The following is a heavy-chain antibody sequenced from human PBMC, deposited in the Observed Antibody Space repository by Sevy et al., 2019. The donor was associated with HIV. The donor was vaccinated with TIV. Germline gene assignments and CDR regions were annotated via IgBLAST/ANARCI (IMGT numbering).Heavy chain of an antibody. J-gene: IGHJ4*02. D-gene: IGHD3-16*01. Sequence: GGYLRLSCAGSGFSITSYWMHWVRQAPGKGLVRVSRMNEDGSVTNHADSVRGRFTISRDNAKNTLYLQMNSLRVEDTAMYYCVKDFGGPTDYWGQGTLVFVSS. CDR1: GFSITSYW. CDR3: VKDFGGPTDY. V-gene: IGHV3-74*01. CDR2: MNEDGSVT.